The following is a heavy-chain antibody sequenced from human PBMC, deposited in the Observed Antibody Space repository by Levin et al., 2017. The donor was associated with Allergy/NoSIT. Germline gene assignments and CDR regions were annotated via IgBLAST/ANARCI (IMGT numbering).Heavy chain of an antibody. CDR2: IRQDGHEI. D-gene: IGHD2-8*01. J-gene: IGHJ4*02. CDR3: ARQVYAQPYDY. Sequence: SCAASGFTFTNYWMSWVRQAPGKGLEWVASIRQDGHEIYYVDSVQGRFTISRDNAEDSVFLQMNSLRAEDTAMYYCARQVYAQPYDYWGQGALVTVSS. V-gene: IGHV3-7*01. CDR1: GFTFTNYW.